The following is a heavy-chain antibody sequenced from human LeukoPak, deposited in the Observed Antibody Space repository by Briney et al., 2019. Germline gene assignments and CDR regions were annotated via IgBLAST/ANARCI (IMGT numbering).Heavy chain of an antibody. Sequence: GGSLRLSCAASGFTFSSYAMHWVRQAPGKGLEWVAVISYDGSNKYYADSVKGRFTISRDNSNNTLYLQMNSLRAEDTAVYYCARPVHRYSSGWPPDYWGQGTLVTVSS. CDR1: GFTFSSYA. CDR2: ISYDGSNK. D-gene: IGHD6-19*01. J-gene: IGHJ4*02. CDR3: ARPVHRYSSGWPPDY. V-gene: IGHV3-30*04.